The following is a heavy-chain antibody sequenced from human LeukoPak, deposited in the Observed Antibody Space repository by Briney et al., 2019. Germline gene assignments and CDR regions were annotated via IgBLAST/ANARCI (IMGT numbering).Heavy chain of an antibody. J-gene: IGHJ4*02. Sequence: GGSLRLSCAAYGFTFNSYEMNWVRQAPGKGLEWVSYVSSSGSTIYYADSVKGRFTISRDNAKNSLYLQMNSLRAEDTAVYYCARDVAPIEYWGQGTLVTVSS. CDR1: GFTFNSYE. V-gene: IGHV3-48*03. CDR2: VSSSGSTI. CDR3: ARDVAPIEY.